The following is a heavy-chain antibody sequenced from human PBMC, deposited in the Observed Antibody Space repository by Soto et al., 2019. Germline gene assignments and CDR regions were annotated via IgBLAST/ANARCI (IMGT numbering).Heavy chain of an antibody. CDR3: ARKGIAAAGHYYYYGMDV. J-gene: IGHJ6*02. CDR1: GFTFSSYS. V-gene: IGHV3-21*01. D-gene: IGHD6-13*01. Sequence: GSLRLSCAASGFTFSSYSMNCVRQAPGKGLEWVSSISSSSSYIYYADSVKGRFTISRDNAKNSLYLQMNSLRAEDTAVYYCARKGIAAAGHYYYYGMDVWGQGTTVTVSS. CDR2: ISSSSSYI.